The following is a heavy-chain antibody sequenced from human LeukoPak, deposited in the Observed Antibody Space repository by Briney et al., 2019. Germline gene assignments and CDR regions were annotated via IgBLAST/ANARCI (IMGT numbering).Heavy chain of an antibody. CDR3: ARDPYSSGWYKDAFDI. CDR1: GFTFSSYS. D-gene: IGHD6-19*01. CDR2: ISGSSSYI. J-gene: IGHJ3*02. V-gene: IGHV3-21*01. Sequence: PGGSLKLSCAASGFTFSSYSMNWVRQAPGKGLEWVSSISGSSSYINYADSVKGRFTISRDNAQNSLFLQLNSLRAEDTAVYYCARDPYSSGWYKDAFDIWGQGTMVTVSS.